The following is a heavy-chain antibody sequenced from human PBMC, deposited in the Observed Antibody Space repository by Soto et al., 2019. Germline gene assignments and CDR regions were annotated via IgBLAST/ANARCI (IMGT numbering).Heavy chain of an antibody. CDR2: VSSDGKDK. CDR1: GFTFNTYA. V-gene: IGHV3-30*04. Sequence: LVESGGGVAQPGKSQTLSCAASGFTFNTYAFHWVRQAPGKGLEWVAVVSSDGKDKFYADSVSGRFTISREDSKDTLFLHMNSLRTEDTAVYFCVRQLSFVVGTLTTREHFFQHWGRGTLVTVSS. D-gene: IGHD2-21*02. J-gene: IGHJ1*01. CDR3: VRQLSFVVGTLTTREHFFQH.